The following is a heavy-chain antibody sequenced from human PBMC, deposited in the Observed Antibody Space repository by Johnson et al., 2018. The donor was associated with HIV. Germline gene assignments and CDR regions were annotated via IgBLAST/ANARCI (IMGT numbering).Heavy chain of an antibody. V-gene: IGHV3-9*01. Sequence: VQVVESGGGLVQPGRSLRLSCAASGFTFDDFAMHWVRQAPGKGLAWVSGISWNSGTIAYADSVKGRFPISRDNAKNSLYLQMNILRPEDTAWYYCAKDINLEDAFDIWGQGTMVTVSS. CDR2: ISWNSGTI. CDR1: GFTFDDFA. CDR3: AKDINLEDAFDI. D-gene: IGHD1-1*01. J-gene: IGHJ3*02.